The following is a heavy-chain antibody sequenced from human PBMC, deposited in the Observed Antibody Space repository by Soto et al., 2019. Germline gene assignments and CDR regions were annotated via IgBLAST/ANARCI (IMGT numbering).Heavy chain of an antibody. CDR1: GFTFSNAW. CDR3: STVPNCSSSSCYAFDI. Sequence: GGSLRLSCAASGFTFSNAWMSWVRQAPGKGLEWVGRIKSKTDGGTTDYAAPVKGRFTISRDDSKNTLYLQMNSLKTEDTAVYYCSTVPNCSSSSCYAFDIWGQGTMVTVSS. D-gene: IGHD2-2*01. J-gene: IGHJ3*02. V-gene: IGHV3-15*01. CDR2: IKSKTDGGTT.